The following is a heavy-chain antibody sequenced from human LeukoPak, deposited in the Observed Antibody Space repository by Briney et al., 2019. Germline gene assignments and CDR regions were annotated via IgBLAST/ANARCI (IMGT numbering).Heavy chain of an antibody. Sequence: GGSLRLSCAASGFTFSDYYMSWIRQAPGKGLEWVSYISSSGSTIYYADSVKSRFTISRDNAKNSLYLQMNSLRAEDTAVYYCARFRRYYYDSSGYFDYWGQGTLVTVSS. CDR2: ISSSGSTI. V-gene: IGHV3-11*01. CDR3: ARFRRYYYDSSGYFDY. D-gene: IGHD3-22*01. CDR1: GFTFSDYY. J-gene: IGHJ4*02.